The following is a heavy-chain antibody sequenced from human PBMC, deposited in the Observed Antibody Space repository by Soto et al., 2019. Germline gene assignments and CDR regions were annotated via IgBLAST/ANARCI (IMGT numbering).Heavy chain of an antibody. CDR2: IGTAGDT. V-gene: IGHV3-13*01. CDR1: GFTFSSYD. CDR3: TRGADGFDY. D-gene: IGHD3-16*01. Sequence: EVQLVESGGALVQPGGSLRLSCAASGFTFSSYDFHWVRQATGKGLEWASGIGTAGDTYYAGSVKGRFIMSRENGKNSLYLQMNSLRAGDTAVYYCTRGADGFDYWGQGTLVTVSS. J-gene: IGHJ4*02.